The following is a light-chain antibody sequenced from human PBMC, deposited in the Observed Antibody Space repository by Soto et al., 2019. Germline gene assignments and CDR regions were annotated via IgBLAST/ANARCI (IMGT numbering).Light chain of an antibody. CDR3: QRYTSYSPYT. CDR1: QTISSW. CDR2: KAS. J-gene: IGKJ2*01. Sequence: DIQMTQSPSTLSASVGDRVTITCRASQTISSWLAWYQQKAGKAPRLLIYKASSLESGVTSRFSGSVSGTEFTLTISSLQPDDFATYYCQRYTSYSPYTCGEGTKLEI. V-gene: IGKV1-5*03.